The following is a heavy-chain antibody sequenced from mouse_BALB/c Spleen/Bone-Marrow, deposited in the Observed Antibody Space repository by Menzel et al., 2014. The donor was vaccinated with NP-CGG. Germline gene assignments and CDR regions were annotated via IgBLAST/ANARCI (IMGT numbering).Heavy chain of an antibody. CDR3: ARHGYYGSRAMDY. J-gene: IGHJ4*01. CDR1: GFTFSSYT. D-gene: IGHD1-1*01. Sequence: EVKLMESGGGLVQLGGSLELSCAASGFTFSSYTMSWVRQTPEKRLEWVAYTSNGGGSTYYPDTVKGRFTISRDNAKNTLYLQMSSLKSEDTAMYYCARHGYYGSRAMDYWGQGTSVTVSS. CDR2: TSNGGGST. V-gene: IGHV5-12-2*01.